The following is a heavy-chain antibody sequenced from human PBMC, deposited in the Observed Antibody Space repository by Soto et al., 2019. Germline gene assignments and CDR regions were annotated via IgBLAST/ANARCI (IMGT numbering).Heavy chain of an antibody. Sequence: SVKVSCKASGGTFSSYAINWVRQAPGQGLEWMGGIIPIFGTANYAQKFQGRVTITADESTSTAYMELSSLRSEDTAVYYCASGDLGYCSGGSCYATVGMDVWGQGTTVTVSS. D-gene: IGHD2-15*01. CDR1: GGTFSSYA. CDR2: IIPIFGTA. CDR3: ASGDLGYCSGGSCYATVGMDV. V-gene: IGHV1-69*13. J-gene: IGHJ6*02.